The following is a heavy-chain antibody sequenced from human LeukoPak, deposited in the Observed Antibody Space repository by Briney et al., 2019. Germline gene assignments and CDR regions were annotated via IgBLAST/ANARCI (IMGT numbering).Heavy chain of an antibody. Sequence: PGGSLGLSCAASGFTFSSYAMSWVRQAPGKGLEWVSAISGSGGSTYYADSVKGRFTISRDNSKNTLYLQMNSLRAEDTAVYYCANYRDDFWSGYNDAFDIWGQGTMVTVSS. J-gene: IGHJ3*02. CDR2: ISGSGGST. CDR1: GFTFSSYA. V-gene: IGHV3-23*01. CDR3: ANYRDDFWSGYNDAFDI. D-gene: IGHD3-3*01.